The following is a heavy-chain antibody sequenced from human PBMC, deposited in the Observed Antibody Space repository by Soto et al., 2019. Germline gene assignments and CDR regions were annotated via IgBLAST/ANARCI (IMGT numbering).Heavy chain of an antibody. J-gene: IGHJ4*02. D-gene: IGHD2-15*01. Sequence: GGSLRLSCAASGFSFSSFAMSWVRQAPGKGLEWVSTISGSGGSTFYADSVEGRFTISRDNSKNTLSVQMNSLRAEDTAVYYCAKDPRAWYCFDSWGQGTLVTVSS. CDR3: AKDPRAWYCFDS. CDR2: ISGSGGST. CDR1: GFSFSSFA. V-gene: IGHV3-23*01.